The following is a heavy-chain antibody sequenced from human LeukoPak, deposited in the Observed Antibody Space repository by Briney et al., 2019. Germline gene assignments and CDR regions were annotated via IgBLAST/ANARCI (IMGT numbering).Heavy chain of an antibody. CDR1: GVSISSYY. CDR2: IYYSGST. D-gene: IGHD3-22*01. CDR3: ARDFMNYDSSGYYSDAFDI. V-gene: IGHV4-59*01. Sequence: SETLSLTCTVSGVSISSYYWSWIRQPPGKGLEWIGYIYYSGSTNYNPSLKGRVTISVDTSKNQFSLKLSSVTAADTAVYYCARDFMNYDSSGYYSDAFDIWGQGTMVTVSS. J-gene: IGHJ3*02.